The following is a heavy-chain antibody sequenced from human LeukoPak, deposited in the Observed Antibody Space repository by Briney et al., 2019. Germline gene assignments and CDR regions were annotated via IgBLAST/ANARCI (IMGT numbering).Heavy chain of an antibody. D-gene: IGHD3-22*01. CDR2: IYPGDSDT. CDR1: GYTFTRYW. J-gene: IGHJ5*02. Sequence: GESLKISCKGSGYTFTRYWIGWVRQMPGKGLEWMGIIYPGDSDTKYSPSFQGQVTISADKSISTAYLQWSSLKASDTAVYYCARHRHYDSSHSPTNWFDPWGQGTLVTVSS. V-gene: IGHV5-51*01. CDR3: ARHRHYDSSHSPTNWFDP.